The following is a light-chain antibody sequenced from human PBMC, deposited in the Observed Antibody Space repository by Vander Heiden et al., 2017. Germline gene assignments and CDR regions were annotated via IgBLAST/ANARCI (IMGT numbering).Light chain of an antibody. CDR1: QSVSSSY. Sequence: ELVLTQSPGTLSLSPGERATLSCRASQSVSSSYLAWYQQKPGQAPRLLIYGASSRATGIPDRFSGSGSGTDFTLTISRLEPEDFAVYYCQQDGSSRQTFGQGTKVEIK. V-gene: IGKV3-20*01. J-gene: IGKJ1*01. CDR3: QQDGSSRQT. CDR2: GAS.